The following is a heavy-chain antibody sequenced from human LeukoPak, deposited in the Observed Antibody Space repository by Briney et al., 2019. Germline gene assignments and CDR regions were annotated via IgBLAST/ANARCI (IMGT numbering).Heavy chain of an antibody. CDR1: GGSFSGYY. CDR3: ARGGLVTTVTTMYFQH. J-gene: IGHJ1*01. D-gene: IGHD4-17*01. Sequence: SETLSLTCAVYGGSFSGYYWSWIRQPPGKGLEWIGYIYYSGSTYYNPSLKSRVTISVDTSKNQFSLKLSSVTAADTAVYYCARGGLVTTVTTMYFQHWGQGTLVTVSS. V-gene: IGHV4-30-4*01. CDR2: IYYSGST.